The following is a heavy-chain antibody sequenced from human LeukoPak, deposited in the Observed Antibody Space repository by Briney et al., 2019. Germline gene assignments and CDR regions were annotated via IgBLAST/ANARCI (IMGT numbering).Heavy chain of an antibody. D-gene: IGHD3-10*01. J-gene: IGHJ6*02. CDR1: GGSFSGYY. CDR3: AGGPYYGSGSGPPKSPFLNL. CDR2: INHSGST. V-gene: IGHV4-34*01. Sequence: SETLSLTCAVYGGSFSGYYWSWIRQPPGKGLEWIGEINHSGSTNYNPSLKSRVTISVDTSKNQFSLKLSSVTAADTAVYYCAGGPYYGSGSGPPKSPFLNLWGQGTTVTVSS.